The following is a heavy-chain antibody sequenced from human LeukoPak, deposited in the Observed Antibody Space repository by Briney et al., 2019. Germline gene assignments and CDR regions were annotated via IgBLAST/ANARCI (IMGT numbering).Heavy chain of an antibody. J-gene: IGHJ4*02. CDR1: GFTFSSYD. CDR3: ARDRGSPLRKPIPRDYYFDS. Sequence: GRSLRLSCAASGFTFSSYDMHWVRQAPGKGLEWVAVISSDVTNKYYADSVKGRFTISRDNSKNTLYLQMNSLRAEDTAVYFCARDRGSPLRKPIPRDYYFDSWGQGSLVTVSS. CDR2: ISSDVTNK. V-gene: IGHV3-30*04. D-gene: IGHD2-21*01.